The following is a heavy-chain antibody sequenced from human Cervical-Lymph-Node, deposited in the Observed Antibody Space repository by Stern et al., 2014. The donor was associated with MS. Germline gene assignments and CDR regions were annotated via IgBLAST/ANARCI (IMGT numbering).Heavy chain of an antibody. CDR2: INSDGSST. D-gene: IGHD6-13*01. V-gene: IGHV3-74*02. J-gene: IGHJ5*01. Sequence: VQLVQSGGGLVQPGGSLSLSCAASGFTFSSYWMYWVRQAPGKGLVWVSRINSDGSSTDYADAVKGRFTISRDNAKNTLYLQMNSLRGEDTAVYYCARAIAAAGDSWGQGTLVTVSS. CDR3: ARAIAAAGDS. CDR1: GFTFSSYW.